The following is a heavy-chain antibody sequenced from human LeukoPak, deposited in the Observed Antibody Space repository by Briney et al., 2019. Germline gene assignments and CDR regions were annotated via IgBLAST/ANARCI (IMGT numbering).Heavy chain of an antibody. J-gene: IGHJ4*02. CDR3: ARTSMVRGVIMWRPSYFDY. V-gene: IGHV3-53*01. CDR1: GFTVSSNY. CDR2: IYSGGST. D-gene: IGHD3-10*01. Sequence: GGSLRLSCAASGFTVSSNYMSWVRQAPGKGLVWVADIYSGGSTYYADSVKGRFTISRDNSKNTLYLQMNSLRAEDTAVYYCARTSMVRGVIMWRPSYFDYWGQGTLVTVSS.